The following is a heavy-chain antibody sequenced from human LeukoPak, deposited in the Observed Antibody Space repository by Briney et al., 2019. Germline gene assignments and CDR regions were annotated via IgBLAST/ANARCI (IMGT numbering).Heavy chain of an antibody. CDR2: ITSKPNSYAT. Sequence: PGGSLRLSCAASGFTFSSSVMNWVRQASGKGLEWVGRITSKPNSYATVYAASVKGRFTISSDDSKNTAYLHMNRLKTEDTGVYYCSGVSGWYIRDLWGRGTLVTVSS. D-gene: IGHD6-19*01. CDR3: SGVSGWYIRDL. CDR1: GFTFSSSV. J-gene: IGHJ4*02. V-gene: IGHV3-73*01.